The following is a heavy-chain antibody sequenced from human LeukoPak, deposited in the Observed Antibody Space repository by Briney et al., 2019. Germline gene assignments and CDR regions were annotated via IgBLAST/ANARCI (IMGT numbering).Heavy chain of an antibody. V-gene: IGHV3-74*01. CDR1: GFSFSGHW. J-gene: IGHJ6*02. CDR2: ISPTGSTT. D-gene: IGHD3-3*01. CDR3: AKDGAAYYDFWSGHNYGMDV. Sequence: GGSLRLSCTASGFSFSGHWMHWARQLPGKGLVWVSRISPTGSTTSYADSVKGRFTVSRDNAKNTLYLQVNNLRAEDTAVYYCAKDGAAYYDFWSGHNYGMDVWGQGTTVTVSS.